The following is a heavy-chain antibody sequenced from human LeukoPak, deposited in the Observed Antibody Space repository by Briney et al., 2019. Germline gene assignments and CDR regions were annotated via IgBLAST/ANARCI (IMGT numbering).Heavy chain of an antibody. CDR3: AKDLGPPLYYFDY. CDR1: GFTFSSYG. D-gene: IGHD2/OR15-2a*01. Sequence: GGSLRLSCAASGFTFSSYGMHWVRQAPGKGLEWVAVIWYDGSNKYYADSVKGRFTISRDNSKNTLYLQMNSLRAEDTAVYYCAKDLGPPLYYFDYWGRGTLVTVSS. CDR2: IWYDGSNK. J-gene: IGHJ4*02. V-gene: IGHV3-33*03.